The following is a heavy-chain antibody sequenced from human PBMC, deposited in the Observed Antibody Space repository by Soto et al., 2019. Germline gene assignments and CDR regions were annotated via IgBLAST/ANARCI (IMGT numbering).Heavy chain of an antibody. J-gene: IGHJ4*02. CDR2: IYYSGST. D-gene: IGHD6-13*01. CDR1: GGSISSYY. Sequence: SETLSLTCTVSGGSISSYYWSWIRQPPGKGLEWIGYIYYSGSTNYNPSLKSRVTISVDTSKNQFSLKLCSVTAADTAVYSCARGRIAAAGTEGYFFGYWGQGTLVTVSS. CDR3: ARGRIAAAGTEGYFFGY. V-gene: IGHV4-59*01.